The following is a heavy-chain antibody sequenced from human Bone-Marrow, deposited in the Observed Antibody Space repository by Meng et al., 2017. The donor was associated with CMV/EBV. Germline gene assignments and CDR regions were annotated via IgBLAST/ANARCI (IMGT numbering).Heavy chain of an antibody. V-gene: IGHV4-39*01. Sequence: GSLRLSCTVSGGSISSSSYYWGWIRQSPGKGLEWIGSIYYSGSTYYNPSLKSRVTISVDTSKNQFSLKLSSVTAADTAVYYCARHSYDFWSGYFGNWGQGTLVTVSS. CDR2: IYYSGST. CDR3: ARHSYDFWSGYFGN. D-gene: IGHD3-3*01. J-gene: IGHJ4*02. CDR1: GGSISSSSYY.